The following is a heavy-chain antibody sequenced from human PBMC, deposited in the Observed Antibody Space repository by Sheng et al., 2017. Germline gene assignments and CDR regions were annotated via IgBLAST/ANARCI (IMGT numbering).Heavy chain of an antibody. CDR1: GGSISSGSYY. J-gene: IGHJ4*02. CDR2: IYTSGST. CDR3: ARAQIYYDSSGYHFDY. V-gene: IGHV4-61*09. D-gene: IGHD3-22*01. Sequence: QVQLQESGPGLVKPSQTLSLTCTVSGGSISSGSYYWSWIRQPAGKGLEWIGHIYTSGSTNYNPSLKSRVTISVDTSKNQFSLKLSSVTAADTAVYYCARAQIYYDSSGYHFDYWAREPWSPSPQ.